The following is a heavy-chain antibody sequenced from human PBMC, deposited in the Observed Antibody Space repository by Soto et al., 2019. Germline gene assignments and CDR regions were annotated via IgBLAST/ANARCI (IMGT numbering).Heavy chain of an antibody. CDR2: ISYDGSNK. CDR1: GFTFSSYA. CDR3: ARDLSSSHRIGLVREIPISNWLDP. Sequence: GGSLRLSCAASGFTFSSYAMHWVRQAPGKGLEWVAVISYDGSNKYYADSVKGRFTISRDNSKNTLYLQMNSLRAEDTAVYYCARDLSSSHRIGLVREIPISNWLDPWGKGTLVTVSS. D-gene: IGHD2-8*02. J-gene: IGHJ5*02. V-gene: IGHV3-30-3*01.